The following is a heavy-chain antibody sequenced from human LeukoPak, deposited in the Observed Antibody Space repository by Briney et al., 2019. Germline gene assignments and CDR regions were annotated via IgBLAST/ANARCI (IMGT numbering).Heavy chain of an antibody. V-gene: IGHV1-69*05. Sequence: ASVKLSCKTSGVTFNNSAISWVRQAPGQGLEWLGGIMPLFGTARYAHKFQGRVSITKDESTRTVYLELTSLTSDDTAVYYCARDVHGDYGSGWFDPWGQGTLVSVSS. D-gene: IGHD4-17*01. CDR3: ARDVHGDYGSGWFDP. CDR1: GVTFNNSA. J-gene: IGHJ5*02. CDR2: IMPLFGTA.